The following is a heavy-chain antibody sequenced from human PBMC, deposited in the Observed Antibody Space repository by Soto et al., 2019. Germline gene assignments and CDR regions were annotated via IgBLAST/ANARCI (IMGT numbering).Heavy chain of an antibody. V-gene: IGHV3-48*01. CDR3: ARDRPLYSSSWYGPYYYGMDV. D-gene: IGHD6-13*01. CDR1: GFTFSSYS. CDR2: ISSSSSTI. Sequence: EVQLVESGGGLVQPGGSLRLSCAASGFTFSSYSMNWVRQAPGKGLEWVSYISSSSSTIYYADSVKGRFTISRDNAKNSLYLQMNSLRAEDTAVYYCARDRPLYSSSWYGPYYYGMDVWGQGTTVTVSS. J-gene: IGHJ6*02.